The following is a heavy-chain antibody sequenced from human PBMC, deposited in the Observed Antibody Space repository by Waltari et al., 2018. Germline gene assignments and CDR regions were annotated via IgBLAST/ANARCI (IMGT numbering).Heavy chain of an antibody. CDR1: GGTFSSYA. CDR3: AFGRGTPDY. D-gene: IGHD3-16*01. V-gene: IGHV4-39*07. J-gene: IGHJ4*02. Sequence: QVQLVQSGAEVKKPGSSVKVSCKASGGTFSSYAISWVRQAPGQGLEWIGSIYYSGSTYYNPSLKSRVTISVDTSKNQFSLKLSSVTAADTAVYYCAFGRGTPDYWGQGTLVTVSS. CDR2: IYYSGST.